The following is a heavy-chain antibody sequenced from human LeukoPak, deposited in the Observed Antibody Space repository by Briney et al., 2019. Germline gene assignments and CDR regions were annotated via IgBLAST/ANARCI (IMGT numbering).Heavy chain of an antibody. CDR1: GYSFSGYY. Sequence: ASVKVSCKASGYSFSGYYIHWVRQAPGQGLEWMGWIDSNSGETHYAQKFQGRFTMTKDTSIKTAYMELSSLRSDDTAIYYCARFWHCGFSTCWAVNGFDYWGQGTEVTVSP. J-gene: IGHJ3*01. D-gene: IGHD2-21*01. V-gene: IGHV1-2*02. CDR2: IDSNSGET. CDR3: ARFWHCGFSTCWAVNGFDY.